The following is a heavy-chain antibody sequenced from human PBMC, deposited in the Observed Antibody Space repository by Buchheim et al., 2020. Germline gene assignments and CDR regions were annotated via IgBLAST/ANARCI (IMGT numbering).Heavy chain of an antibody. J-gene: IGHJ4*02. CDR2: IYYSGST. CDR1: GGSISSHY. D-gene: IGHD5-24*01. Sequence: QVQLQESGPGLVKPSETLSLTCTVSGGSISSHYWSWIRQPPGKGLEWIGYIYYSGSTNYNPSLKSRVTISVDTSKNQFSLKLSSVTAADTAVYYCARLDGDRDYFDYWGQGTL. V-gene: IGHV4-59*11. CDR3: ARLDGDRDYFDY.